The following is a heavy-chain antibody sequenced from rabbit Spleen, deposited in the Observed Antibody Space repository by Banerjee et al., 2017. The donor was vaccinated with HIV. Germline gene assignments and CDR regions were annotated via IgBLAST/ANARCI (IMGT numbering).Heavy chain of an antibody. V-gene: IGHV1S40*01. Sequence: QSLEESGGGLVQPEGSLTLTCTASGFSFSSRYYMSWVRQAPGKGLEWIGDIYPVFGITNYANWVKGRFTISSDNAQNTVDLQMNSLTPADTATYFCARNANGGWDLWGPGTLVTVS. CDR2: IYPVFGIT. J-gene: IGHJ4*01. CDR1: GFSFSSRYY. CDR3: ARNANGGWDL. D-gene: IGHD4-1*01.